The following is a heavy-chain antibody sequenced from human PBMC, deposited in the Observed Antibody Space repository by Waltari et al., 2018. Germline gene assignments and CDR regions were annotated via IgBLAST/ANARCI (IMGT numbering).Heavy chain of an antibody. Sequence: QLQLQESGPGLVKPSGTLTLNCAVSGDSLTFTHWWSWVRQSPQKGLEWIGQVHGSGKTNYNPSFASRVTIALDTSNNHFSLKVTSAPAADTAVYFCARDRGRGLYLDTWGPGTLVTVSP. CDR3: ARDRGRGLYLDT. J-gene: IGHJ5*02. CDR2: VHGSGKT. V-gene: IGHV4-4*02. D-gene: IGHD2-15*01. CDR1: GDSLTFTHW.